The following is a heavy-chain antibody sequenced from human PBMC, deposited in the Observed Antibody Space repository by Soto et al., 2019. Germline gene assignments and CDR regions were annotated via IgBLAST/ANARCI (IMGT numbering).Heavy chain of an antibody. J-gene: IGHJ1*01. Sequence: SEPLSLTCTVSGASISNRSYYWGWIRRPPGKGLEWIGTIYYSGITYYNPSLKSRVTISVDTSKNQFSLKLTSVTAADTAVYYCARPRSFCGPGPFVTVS. CDR1: GASISNRSYY. CDR3: ARPRSF. V-gene: IGHV4-39*01. CDR2: IYYSGIT.